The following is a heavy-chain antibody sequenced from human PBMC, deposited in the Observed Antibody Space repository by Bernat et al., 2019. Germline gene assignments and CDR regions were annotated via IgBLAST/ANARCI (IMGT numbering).Heavy chain of an antibody. CDR2: ISSNGGST. D-gene: IGHD4-17*01. J-gene: IGHJ4*02. V-gene: IGHV3-64*01. CDR3: ARDGDDYGDSPGDY. Sequence: EVQLLESGGGLVQPGGSLRLSCAASGFTFSSYAMHWVRQAPGKGLEYVSAISSNGGSTYYANSVKGRFTISRDNSKNTLYLQMGSLRAEDMAVYYCARDGDDYGDSPGDYWGQGTLVTVSS. CDR1: GFTFSSYA.